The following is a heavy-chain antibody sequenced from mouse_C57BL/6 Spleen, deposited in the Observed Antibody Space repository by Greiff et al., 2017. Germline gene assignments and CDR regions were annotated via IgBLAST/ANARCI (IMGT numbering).Heavy chain of an antibody. CDR2: IDPSDSYT. D-gene: IGHD2-5*01. V-gene: IGHV1-69*01. CDR3: ARDSNYAFDY. J-gene: IGHJ2*01. CDR1: GYTFTSYW. Sequence: QVQLQQPGAELVMPGASVKLSCKASGYTFTSYWMHWVKQRPGQGLEWIGEIDPSDSYTNYNQKFKGNSTLTVDKSSSTAYMQLSSLTSEDSAVYYCARDSNYAFDYWGQGTTLTVSS.